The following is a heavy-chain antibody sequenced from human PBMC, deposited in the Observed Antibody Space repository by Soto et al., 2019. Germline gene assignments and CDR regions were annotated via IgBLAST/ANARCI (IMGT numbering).Heavy chain of an antibody. J-gene: IGHJ4*02. V-gene: IGHV1-69*02. D-gene: IGHD2-15*01. CDR3: ARPGGGNTHFDY. CDR1: GGTFSSYT. CDR2: ITPILGID. Sequence: PSVKVSCKASGGTFSSYTISWVRQAPGQGLEWMGRITPILGIDHSAQKFQGRVKITADKPTSTAYMELSSLRSEDTAVYYCARPGGGNTHFDYWGQGTLVTVSS.